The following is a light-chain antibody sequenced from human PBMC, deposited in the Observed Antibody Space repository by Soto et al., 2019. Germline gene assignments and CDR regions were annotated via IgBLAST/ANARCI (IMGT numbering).Light chain of an antibody. J-gene: IGLJ1*01. CDR3: SAHTTSFTFV. CDR1: SSDIGSYNY. V-gene: IGLV2-14*01. CDR2: EVS. Sequence: QSALTQPASVSGSPGQSITISCIGSSSDIGSYNYVSWHQHQQGKAPKVLIYEVSNRPSGVSSRFSGSRSGNTASLTISGLQAEDEATYYCSAHTTSFTFVFGPGTKVTVL.